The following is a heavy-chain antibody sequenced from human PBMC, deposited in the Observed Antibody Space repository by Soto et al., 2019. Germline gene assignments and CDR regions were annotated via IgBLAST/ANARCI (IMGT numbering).Heavy chain of an antibody. D-gene: IGHD6-19*01. Sequence: QVQLQESGPGLVKPSETLSLTCTVSGGAIISDYWSWIRQLPGKGLEWIGYNYSSGSTKYNPSLKNRVSLSVDTAKHQFSLKLSSVTAADTAVYYCARGQCLAHAAFDIWGQGTMVTVSS. V-gene: IGHV4-59*01. CDR2: NYSSGST. CDR3: ARGQCLAHAAFDI. CDR1: GGAIISDY. J-gene: IGHJ3*02.